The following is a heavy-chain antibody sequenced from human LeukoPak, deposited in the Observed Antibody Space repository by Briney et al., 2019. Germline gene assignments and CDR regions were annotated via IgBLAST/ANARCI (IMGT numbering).Heavy chain of an antibody. J-gene: IGHJ5*02. Sequence: ASVKVSCKASGYTFTDHYLHWVRQAPGQGLEWMGLMNPNSGNTGYAQRFQGRVTMTRNTSISTAYMELSSLRSEDTAVYFCARRGAGYCSGGRCYRNWFDPWGQGTLVTVSS. D-gene: IGHD2-15*01. V-gene: IGHV1-8*02. CDR2: MNPNSGNT. CDR1: GYTFTDHY. CDR3: ARRGAGYCSGGRCYRNWFDP.